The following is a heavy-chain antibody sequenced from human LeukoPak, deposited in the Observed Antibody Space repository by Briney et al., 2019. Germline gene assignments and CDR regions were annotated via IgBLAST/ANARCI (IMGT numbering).Heavy chain of an antibody. CDR1: GFIFGDYA. V-gene: IGHV3-49*03. CDR3: TRNTVTVHFDY. CDR2: ISSKAFGATP. Sequence: GGSLILSCPSVGFIFGDYAVSWFRQAPGKGLEWVGYISSKAFGATPQYAPSVRGRFTISRDDSKSIAHLQMNSLKPEDTAVYYCTRNTVTVHFDYWGQGTPVTVSS. D-gene: IGHD4-17*01. J-gene: IGHJ4*02.